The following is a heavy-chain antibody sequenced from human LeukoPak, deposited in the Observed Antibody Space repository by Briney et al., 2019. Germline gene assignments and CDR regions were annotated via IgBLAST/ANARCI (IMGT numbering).Heavy chain of an antibody. CDR2: ILTSGSS. CDR3: ARGGSQQWLVDY. CDR1: GGSISGHY. D-gene: IGHD6-19*01. Sequence: SQTLSLTCTVSGGSISGHYWTWIRQSAGKGLEWIGRILTSGSSNYNPSLKSRVTMSVDTSKNRFSLKLSSVTAADTAVYYCARGGSQQWLVDYWGQGTLVTVSS. J-gene: IGHJ4*02. V-gene: IGHV4-4*07.